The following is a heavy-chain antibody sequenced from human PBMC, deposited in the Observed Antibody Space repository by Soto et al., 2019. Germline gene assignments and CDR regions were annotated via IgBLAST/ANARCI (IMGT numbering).Heavy chain of an antibody. J-gene: IGHJ6*02. V-gene: IGHV4-4*02. Sequence: QVLLEESGPGLVRPSGTLSLTCSVSGASINSANWWVWVRQPPGKGLAWIEQIYHIGSTTYNPSLKRRSTISVDKSKNQFSLIVTSVTAADTAVYYCAKRYDFWSGRWYGLGVWGQGTTVTVSS. D-gene: IGHD3-3*01. CDR1: GASINSANW. CDR2: IYHIGST. CDR3: AKRYDFWSGRWYGLGV.